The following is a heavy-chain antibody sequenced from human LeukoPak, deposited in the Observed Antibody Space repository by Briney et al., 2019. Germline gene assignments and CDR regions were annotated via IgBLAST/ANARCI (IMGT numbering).Heavy chain of an antibody. D-gene: IGHD5-12*01. Sequence: PGGSLRPSCAASGFTFSSYAMYWVRQAPGKGLEWVAVISYDGSDKFYADSVKGRFTISRDSSKNTLYLQMNSLRPEDTAVYYCARARPSMWIDYWGQGTLVTVSS. CDR2: ISYDGSDK. J-gene: IGHJ4*02. CDR1: GFTFSSYA. V-gene: IGHV3-30*04. CDR3: ARARPSMWIDY.